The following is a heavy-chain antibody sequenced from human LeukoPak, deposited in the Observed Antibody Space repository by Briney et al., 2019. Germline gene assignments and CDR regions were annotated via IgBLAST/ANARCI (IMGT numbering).Heavy chain of an antibody. J-gene: IGHJ4*02. CDR1: GFTFSSYA. Sequence: GGSLRLSCAASGFTFSSYAMHWVRQAPGKGLEWVSYISSSSSTIYYADSVKGRFTISRDNAKNSLYLQMNSLRAEDTAVYYCARRPRTTLLDYWGQGTLVTVSS. CDR3: ARRPRTTLLDY. CDR2: ISSSSSTI. V-gene: IGHV3-48*01. D-gene: IGHD2/OR15-2a*01.